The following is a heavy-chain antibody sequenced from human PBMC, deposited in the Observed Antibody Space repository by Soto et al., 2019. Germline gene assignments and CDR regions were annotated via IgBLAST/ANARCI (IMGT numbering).Heavy chain of an antibody. CDR1: GDSFNDYY. D-gene: IGHD5-12*01. Sequence: QVQLVQSGAEVRKPGASVTVSCRSSGDSFNDYYIHWVRQAPGQGIEWMGWINPNGGVTNYAQKFQGWVSMTRDTSIRTVYMQLSRLRSDDTAVYYCAIESGGATASLDYYYFYMDVWGTGTTVTVSS. CDR2: INPNGGVT. CDR3: AIESGGATASLDYYYFYMDV. J-gene: IGHJ6*03. V-gene: IGHV1-2*04.